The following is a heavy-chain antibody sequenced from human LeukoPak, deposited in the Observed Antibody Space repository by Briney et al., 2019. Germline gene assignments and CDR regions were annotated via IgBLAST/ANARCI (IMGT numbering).Heavy chain of an antibody. D-gene: IGHD1-26*01. J-gene: IGHJ4*02. CDR3: ARQEWELLGLDY. V-gene: IGHV4-30-2*01. Sequence: SQTLSLTCTVSGGSLSSGGYYWSWIRQPPGKGLEWIGYIYHSGSTYYNPSLKSRVTISVDRSKNQFSLKLSSVTAADTAVYYCARQEWELLGLDYWGQGTLVTVSS. CDR1: GGSLSSGGYY. CDR2: IYHSGST.